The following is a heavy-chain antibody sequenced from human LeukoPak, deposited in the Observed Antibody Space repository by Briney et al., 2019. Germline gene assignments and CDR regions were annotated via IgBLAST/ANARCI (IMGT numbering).Heavy chain of an antibody. CDR2: IWFDGSNK. Sequence: GGYLRLFCEASGFSFITNGMHWFRQDPAKGRQWLTLIWFDGSNKHYADSVKGRFTISRDNSKNTMYLQMDSLRAEDTAVYYCARVVSYYGSSYRLLDLWGRGTLVTVSS. J-gene: IGHJ2*01. D-gene: IGHD3-10*01. CDR3: ARVVSYYGSSYRLLDL. V-gene: IGHV3-33*01. CDR1: GFSFITNG.